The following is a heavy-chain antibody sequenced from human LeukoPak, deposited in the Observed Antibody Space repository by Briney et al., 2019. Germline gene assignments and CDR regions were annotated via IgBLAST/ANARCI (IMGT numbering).Heavy chain of an antibody. V-gene: IGHV1-69*13. J-gene: IGHJ6*02. D-gene: IGHD3-22*01. Sequence: ASVTVSCTASGGTFSSYAISWVRQAPGQGLEWMGGIIPIFGTANYAQKFPGRVTITADESTSTAYMELSSLRSEDTAVYYCARGRYYDSSGLCVHYYYGMDVWGQGTTVTVSS. CDR3: ARGRYYDSSGLCVHYYYGMDV. CDR1: GGTFSSYA. CDR2: IIPIFGTA.